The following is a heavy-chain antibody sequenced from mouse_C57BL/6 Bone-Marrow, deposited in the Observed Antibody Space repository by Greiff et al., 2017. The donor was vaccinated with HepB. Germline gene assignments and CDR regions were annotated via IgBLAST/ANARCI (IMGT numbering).Heavy chain of an antibody. V-gene: IGHV2-9-1*01. CDR2: IWTGGGT. J-gene: IGHJ2*01. CDR1: GFSLTSYA. CDR3: ARSPYYYGSSPGPYFDY. D-gene: IGHD1-1*01. Sequence: VQLVESGPGLVAPSQSLSITCTVSGFSLTSYAISWVRQPPGKGLEWLGVIWTGGGTNYNSALKSRLSISKDNSKSQVFLKMNSLQTDDTARYYCARSPYYYGSSPGPYFDYWGQGTTLTVSS.